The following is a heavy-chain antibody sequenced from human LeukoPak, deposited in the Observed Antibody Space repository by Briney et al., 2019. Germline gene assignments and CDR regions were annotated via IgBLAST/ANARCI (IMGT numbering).Heavy chain of an antibody. CDR3: AKDLGITDSYGMDV. CDR1: GFTFSSYA. Sequence: GGSLRLSCAASGFTFSSYAMSWVRQAPGKGLEWVSAISGSGGSTYYADSVKGRFTISRDNSKSTLYLQMNSLRAEDTAVYYCAKDLGITDSYGMDVWGQGTTVTVSS. J-gene: IGHJ6*02. V-gene: IGHV3-23*01. D-gene: IGHD5-24*01. CDR2: ISGSGGST.